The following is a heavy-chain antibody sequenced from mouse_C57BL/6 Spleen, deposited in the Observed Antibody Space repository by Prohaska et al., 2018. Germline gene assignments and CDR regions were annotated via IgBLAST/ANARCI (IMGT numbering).Heavy chain of an antibody. CDR3: TAPAGSSDY. CDR2: IRLKSDNYGT. Sequence: EVKLEESGGGLVQPGGSMKLSCVASGFTFSNYWMNWVRPSPEKGLEWVAQIRLKSDNYGTHYAESVKGRFTISRDDSKSSVYLQMNNLRAEDTGIYYCTAPAGSSDYWGQGTTLTVSS. D-gene: IGHD1-3*01. J-gene: IGHJ2*01. V-gene: IGHV6-3*01. CDR1: GFTFSNYW.